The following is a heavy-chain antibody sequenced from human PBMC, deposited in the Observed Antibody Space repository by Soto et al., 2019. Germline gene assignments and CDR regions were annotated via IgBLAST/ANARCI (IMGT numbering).Heavy chain of an antibody. CDR1: GDSVTSVSDY. J-gene: IGHJ6*02. CDR2: IYYSGSA. D-gene: IGHD3-10*01. CDR3: ARGVGFGYYYYHMDL. V-gene: IGHV4-61*01. Sequence: SETLSLTCTVSGDSVTSVSDYWSWIRQPPGKGLEWIGYIYYSGSADYNPSLGSRVTISIDTSRNQFSLKLTSVTAADTAVYYCARGVGFGYYYYHMDLWGQGTTVTVSS.